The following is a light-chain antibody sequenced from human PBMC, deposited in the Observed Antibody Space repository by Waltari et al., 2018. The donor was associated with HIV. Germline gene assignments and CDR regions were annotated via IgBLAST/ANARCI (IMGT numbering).Light chain of an antibody. CDR2: LGS. V-gene: IGKV2-28*01. CDR3: MQALQTPGT. Sequence: DIVMTQSSLSLPVTPGEPASIPCWSSQSLLHSNGYNYLDWYLQKPGQSPQLLIYLGSNRASGVPDRFSGRGSGTDFTLKISRVEAEDVGVYYCMQALQTPGTFGQGTKVEIK. CDR1: QSLLHSNGYNY. J-gene: IGKJ1*01.